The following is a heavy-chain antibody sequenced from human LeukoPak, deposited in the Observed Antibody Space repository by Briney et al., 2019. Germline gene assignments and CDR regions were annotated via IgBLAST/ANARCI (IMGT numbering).Heavy chain of an antibody. CDR3: ARDFVGSGSYYIRY. Sequence: SETLSLTCTVSGGSISSYYWSWIRQPPGKGLEWIGYIYYSGSTNYNPSLKSRVTISVDTSKNQFSLKLSSVTAADAAVYYCARDFVGSGSYYIRYWGQGNLVTVSS. V-gene: IGHV4-59*12. CDR2: IYYSGST. J-gene: IGHJ4*02. CDR1: GGSISSYY. D-gene: IGHD3-10*01.